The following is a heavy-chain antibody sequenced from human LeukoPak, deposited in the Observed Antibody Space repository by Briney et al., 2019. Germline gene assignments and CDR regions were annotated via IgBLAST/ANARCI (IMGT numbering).Heavy chain of an antibody. CDR1: GFTFSSYA. CDR3: AKDSGYDFFRWFDP. V-gene: IGHV3-23*01. D-gene: IGHD5-12*01. Sequence: GGSLRLSCAASGFTFSSYAMSWVRQAPGKGLEWVSAISGSGGSTYYADSVRGRFTISRDSSKNTVDLHMNSLRAEDTAVYYCAKDSGYDFFRWFDPWGQGTLVAVAS. J-gene: IGHJ5*02. CDR2: ISGSGGST.